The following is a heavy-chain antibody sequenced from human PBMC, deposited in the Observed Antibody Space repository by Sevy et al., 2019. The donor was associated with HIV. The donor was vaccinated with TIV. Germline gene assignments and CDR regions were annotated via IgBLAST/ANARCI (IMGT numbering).Heavy chain of an antibody. CDR3: VRDDRDGYFDY. J-gene: IGHJ4*02. CDR1: GYTFTGYY. CDR2: INPDSGGP. V-gene: IGHV1-2*02. Sequence: ASVKVSCKASGYTFTGYYMHWVRQAPGQGLEWMGWINPDSGGPNHAPKFQGRVTLTRDTSTSTAYMKLSRLKSDDTAEYYCVRDDRDGYFDYWGQGTLVTVSS.